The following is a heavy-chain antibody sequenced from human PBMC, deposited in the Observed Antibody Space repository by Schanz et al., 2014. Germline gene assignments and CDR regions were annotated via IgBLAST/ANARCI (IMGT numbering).Heavy chain of an antibody. CDR3: AKDLEPQCGGDCPLT. J-gene: IGHJ4*02. Sequence: VYLVESGGGLVQPGGSLRLSCAASGFTFSDYGTHWVRQAPGKGLEWVAFISYDGSFEDYLDSVKGRFTISRDNSKNTLYLQMSSLRGEDTAVYYCAKDLEPQCGGDCPLTWGQGTLVTVSS. CDR2: ISYDGSFE. CDR1: GFTFSDYG. D-gene: IGHD2-21*02. V-gene: IGHV3-30*18.